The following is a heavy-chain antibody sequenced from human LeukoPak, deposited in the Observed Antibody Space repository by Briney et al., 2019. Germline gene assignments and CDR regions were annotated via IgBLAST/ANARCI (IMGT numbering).Heavy chain of an antibody. CDR2: IYYGGST. Sequence: PSETLSLTCTVSGASISSGNDYWSWIRQPLGKGLEWIGHIYYGGSTYYNPSLKSRLNISVDTSKNQFSLKLNSVTAADTAVYYCARDYLYWGQGTLVIVSS. CDR1: GASISSGNDY. CDR3: ARDYLY. J-gene: IGHJ4*02. V-gene: IGHV4-30-4*01.